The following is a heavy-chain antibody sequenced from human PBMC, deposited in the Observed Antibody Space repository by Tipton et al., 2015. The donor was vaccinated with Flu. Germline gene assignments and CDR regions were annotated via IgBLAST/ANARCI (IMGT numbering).Heavy chain of an antibody. D-gene: IGHD2-15*01. Sequence: SLRLSCTASGFAFSDDAMHWVRQAPGKGLEWLAVISYDEGAQYYAGSVKGRFTISRDNSKDTLYLQMNSLRPEDTAVYYCVRDALGSGGSQGYWGQGTLVTVSS. CDR1: GFAFSDDA. J-gene: IGHJ4*02. CDR2: ISYDEGAQ. CDR3: VRDALGSGGSQGY. V-gene: IGHV3-30*03.